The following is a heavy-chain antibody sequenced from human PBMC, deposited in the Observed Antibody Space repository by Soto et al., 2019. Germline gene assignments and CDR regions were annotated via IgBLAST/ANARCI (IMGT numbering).Heavy chain of an antibody. CDR1: GGSISSGAYY. D-gene: IGHD2-2*02. V-gene: IGHV4-31*03. CDR3: ARKYPYGPTLNWFGP. J-gene: IGHJ5*02. Sequence: QVQLQESGPGLVKPSETLSLTCTVSGGSISSGAYYWSWIRQHPGKGLEWIGYISYSGTTYYNPSLKSRVIGSGDPAKDPFSLTLSSGTSVETALYFCARKYPYGPTLNWFGPWGQGTLVPVSS. CDR2: ISYSGTT.